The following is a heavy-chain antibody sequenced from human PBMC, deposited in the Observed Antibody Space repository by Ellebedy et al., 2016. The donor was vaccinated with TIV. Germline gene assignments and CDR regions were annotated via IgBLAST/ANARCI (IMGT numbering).Heavy chain of an antibody. D-gene: IGHD2-2*01. CDR3: ARPSYQLLSYYFDS. CDR2: IWFDGSKE. V-gene: IGHV3-33*01. J-gene: IGHJ4*02. Sequence: GESLKISCAASGFTFGRYGMHWVRQAPGKGLEWVAVIWFDGSKEFYADSVKGRFTISRDDSKNEVFLQMSSLRAEDTAVYYCARPSYQLLSYYFDSWGQGTPVTVSS. CDR1: GFTFGRYG.